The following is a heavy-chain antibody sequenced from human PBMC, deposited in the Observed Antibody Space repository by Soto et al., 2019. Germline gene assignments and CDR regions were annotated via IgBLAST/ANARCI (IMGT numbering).Heavy chain of an antibody. J-gene: IGHJ4*02. Sequence: QVQLVESGGGVVQPGRSLRLSCAASGFTFSSYGMHWVRQAPGKGLEWVAVISYDGSNTYYADSVKGRFTISRDNSKNTLYLQMNSLRAEDTAVYYCAKDSGYYDSSGYPDYWGQGTLVTVSS. CDR2: ISYDGSNT. D-gene: IGHD3-22*01. CDR3: AKDSGYYDSSGYPDY. V-gene: IGHV3-30*18. CDR1: GFTFSSYG.